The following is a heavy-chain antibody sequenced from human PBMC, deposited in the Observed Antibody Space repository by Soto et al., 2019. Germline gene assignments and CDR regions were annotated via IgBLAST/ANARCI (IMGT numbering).Heavy chain of an antibody. CDR3: ARDATGYYQTPEY. J-gene: IGHJ4*02. V-gene: IGHV3-33*01. D-gene: IGHD1-26*01. CDR2: TWYDGNNK. CDR1: GFTFRTYG. Sequence: QVQLVESGGGVVQPGRSLRLSCAASGFTFRTYGMHWVRQAPGKGLEWVAVTWYDGNNKYYADSVKGRFTISRDNSKNTLYLQMNSLRAEDTAVYYCARDATGYYQTPEYWGQGTLVTVPS.